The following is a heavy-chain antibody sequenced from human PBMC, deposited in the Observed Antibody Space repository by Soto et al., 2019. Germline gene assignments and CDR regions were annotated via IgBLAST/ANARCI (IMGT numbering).Heavy chain of an antibody. D-gene: IGHD3-10*01. J-gene: IGHJ4*02. Sequence: GGSLRLSCAASGITFGIYGMHWVRPAPGKGLEWLAAIWFDGSTQYYADSVTGRFTISRDNAKNTLYLQMNKLRAEDTALYYFAREPLLRETGDFDCWGQGTQVTVSS. CDR2: IWFDGSTQ. CDR3: AREPLLRETGDFDC. CDR1: GITFGIYG. V-gene: IGHV3-33*01.